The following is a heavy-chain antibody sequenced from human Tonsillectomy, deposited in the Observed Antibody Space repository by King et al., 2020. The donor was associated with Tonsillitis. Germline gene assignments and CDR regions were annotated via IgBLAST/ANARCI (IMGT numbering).Heavy chain of an antibody. V-gene: IGHV1-18*01. CDR1: GYTFSSYG. D-gene: IGHD1-26*01. CDR2: ISPYNGNT. J-gene: IGHJ6*02. CDR3: AREGSYSGSYLYYYGMDV. Sequence: QLVQSGAEVKKPGASVKVSCKASGYTFSSYGISWVRQAPGQGLEWMGWISPYNGNTNFAQKLQGRVTMTTDTSTSTAYMELRSLRSDDTAVYYCAREGSYSGSYLYYYGMDVWGQGTTVTDSS.